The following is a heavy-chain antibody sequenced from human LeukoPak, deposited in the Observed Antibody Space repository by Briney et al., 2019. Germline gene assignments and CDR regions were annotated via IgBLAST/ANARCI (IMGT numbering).Heavy chain of an antibody. CDR3: AKDYGFGELSWGYYFDY. CDR2: IKQDGSEK. D-gene: IGHD3-10*01. J-gene: IGHJ4*02. V-gene: IGHV3-7*03. Sequence: PGGSLRLSCAASGFTLSSYWMSWVRQAPGKGLEWVANIKQDGSEKYYVDSVKGRFTISRDNAKNSLYLQMNSLRAEDTAVYYCAKDYGFGELSWGYYFDYWGQGTLVTVSS. CDR1: GFTLSSYW.